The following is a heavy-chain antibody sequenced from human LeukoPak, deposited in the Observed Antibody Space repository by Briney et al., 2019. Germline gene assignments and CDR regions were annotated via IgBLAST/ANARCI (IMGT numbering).Heavy chain of an antibody. J-gene: IGHJ6*03. CDR2: IYYSGST. D-gene: IGHD1-14*01. CDR1: GGSISSSSYY. CDR3: ARAPDDSRYYYYTDV. V-gene: IGHV4-39*01. Sequence: PSETLSLTCTVSGGSISSSSYYWGWIRQPPGKGLEWIGSIYYSGSTYYNPSLKSRVTISVDTSKNQFSLKLSSVTAADTAVYYCARAPDDSRYYYYTDVRGKGTTVTVSS.